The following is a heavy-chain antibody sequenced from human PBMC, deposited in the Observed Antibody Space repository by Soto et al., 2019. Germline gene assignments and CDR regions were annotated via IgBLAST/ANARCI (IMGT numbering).Heavy chain of an antibody. CDR2: ISGYNGET. CDR3: ARGGASCSQGLDY. V-gene: IGHV1-18*01. D-gene: IGHD2-21*01. J-gene: IGHJ4*02. Sequence: QVQLVQSGAEVTKPGASVKVSCKASGYTFTGYGLTWVRQAPGQGLEWMGWISGYNGETIYAQKLQGRVTMTTDTSTRKAYMELRSLRSDDTALYYCARGGASCSQGLDYWGQGTLVTVSS. CDR1: GYTFTGYG.